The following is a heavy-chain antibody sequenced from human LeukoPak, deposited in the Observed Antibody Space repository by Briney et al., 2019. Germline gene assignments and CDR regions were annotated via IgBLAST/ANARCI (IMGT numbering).Heavy chain of an antibody. CDR3: AKASRWGIMTTFGGVADAFDI. V-gene: IGHV3-23*01. CDR2: ISGSGGST. J-gene: IGHJ3*02. CDR1: GFTFSSYE. Sequence: GGSLRLSCAASGFTFSSYEMNWVRQAPGKGLEWVSAISGSGGSTYYADSVKGRFTISRDNSKNTLYLQMNSLRAEDTAVYYCAKASRWGIMTTFGGVADAFDIWGQGTMVTVSS. D-gene: IGHD3-16*01.